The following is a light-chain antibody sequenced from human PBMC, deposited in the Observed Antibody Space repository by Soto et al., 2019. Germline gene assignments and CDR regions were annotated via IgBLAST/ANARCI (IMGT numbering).Light chain of an antibody. V-gene: IGLV2-14*01. CDR1: SSDVGGYNY. Sequence: SVLTQPASVSGSPGQSITISCTGTSSDVGGYNYVSWYQQHPGKAPKLMIYEVSNRPSGVSNRFSGSKSGNTASLTISGLQAEDEADDYCSSYTSGSTWVFGGGTKVTVL. J-gene: IGLJ3*02. CDR2: EVS. CDR3: SSYTSGSTWV.